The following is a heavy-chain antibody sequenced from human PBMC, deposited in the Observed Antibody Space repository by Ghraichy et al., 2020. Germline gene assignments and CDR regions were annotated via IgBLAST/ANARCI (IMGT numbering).Heavy chain of an antibody. CDR2: IRDIANSYTT. Sequence: GESLNISCAASGFSFSGHYMDWVRQTPGKGLEWVGRIRDIANSYTTEYAASVKGRFIITRDDSKKSLDLQMNSLKTEDTAVYYCARRKLGVADSFDIWGQGTMVTVSS. J-gene: IGHJ3*02. CDR3: ARRKLGVADSFDI. CDR1: GFSFSGHY. V-gene: IGHV3-72*01. D-gene: IGHD3-10*01.